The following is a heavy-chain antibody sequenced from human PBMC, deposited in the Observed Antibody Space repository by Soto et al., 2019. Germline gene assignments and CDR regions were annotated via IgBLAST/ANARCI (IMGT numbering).Heavy chain of an antibody. J-gene: IGHJ3*01. Sequence: QVQLQESGPGLVEPSETLSLTCTVSGGSLTNYFWTWIRQSPGKGLEWIAYIRYSGKTDYSPSLKSRVTTSLDTPKNQFSLKLTSVTAADPAMYYCARFQYTVVTPFDLWGQGTMVIVSS. D-gene: IGHD2-21*02. CDR3: ARFQYTVVTPFDL. CDR2: IRYSGKT. V-gene: IGHV4-59*01. CDR1: GGSLTNYF.